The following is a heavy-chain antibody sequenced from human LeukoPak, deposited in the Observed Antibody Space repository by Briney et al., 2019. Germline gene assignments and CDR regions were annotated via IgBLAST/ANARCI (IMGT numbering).Heavy chain of an antibody. Sequence: GGSLRLSCAASGFTVSGNYMSWVRQAPGKGLEWVSVIYSSGNTYYADSVKGRFTISRDNSKNTLYLQMNSLRAEDTAVYYCARGARRICSSTSCPFDPWGQGTLVTVSS. CDR1: GFTVSGNY. V-gene: IGHV3-53*01. CDR3: ARGARRICSSTSCPFDP. D-gene: IGHD2-2*01. J-gene: IGHJ5*02. CDR2: IYSSGNT.